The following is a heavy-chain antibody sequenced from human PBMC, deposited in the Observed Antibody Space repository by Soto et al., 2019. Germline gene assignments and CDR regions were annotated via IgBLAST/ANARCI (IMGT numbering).Heavy chain of an antibody. V-gene: IGHV3-48*04. CDR3: AGDRYGDDGLDA. CDR1: GFTFSSYR. J-gene: IGHJ4*02. Sequence: GGSLRLSCAASGFTFSSYRMNWVRQAPGKGLEWVSYISSSSSTIYYADSVKGGLTISRDNAENSLYLQLNSRRAEDTAVYCWAGDRYGDDGLDAWGQGTLVTVSS. CDR2: ISSSSSTI. D-gene: IGHD4-17*01.